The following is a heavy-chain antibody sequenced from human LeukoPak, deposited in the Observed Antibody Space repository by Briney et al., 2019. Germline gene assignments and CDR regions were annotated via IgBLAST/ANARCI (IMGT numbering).Heavy chain of an antibody. CDR2: ISSSSSYI. V-gene: IGHV3-21*01. CDR3: ARGRQQLVDFDY. CDR1: GFTFSSYS. D-gene: IGHD6-13*01. Sequence: GGSLRLSCAASGFTFSSYSMNWVRQAPGKGLEWVSSISSSSSYIYYADSVKGRFTISRDNAKNSLYLQMNSLRAEDTAVYYCARGRQQLVDFDYWGQGTLVTVSS. J-gene: IGHJ4*02.